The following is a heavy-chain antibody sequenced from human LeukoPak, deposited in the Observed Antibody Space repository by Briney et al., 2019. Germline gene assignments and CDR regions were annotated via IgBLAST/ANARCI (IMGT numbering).Heavy chain of an antibody. J-gene: IGHJ6*02. CDR1: GGSISSYY. CDR2: IYTSGST. D-gene: IGHD6-13*01. V-gene: IGHV4-4*07. Sequence: SETLSLTCTVSGGSISSYYWSWIRQPAGKGLEWIGRIYTSGSTNYNPSLKSRVTMSVDTSKNQFSLKLSSVTAADTAVYYCARDAPTHPRWKVAAAGTHGMDVWGQGTTVTVSS. CDR3: ARDAPTHPRWKVAAAGTHGMDV.